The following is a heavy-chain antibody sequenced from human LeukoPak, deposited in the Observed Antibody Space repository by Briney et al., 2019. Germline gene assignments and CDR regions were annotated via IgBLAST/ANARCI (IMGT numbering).Heavy chain of an antibody. CDR1: GFTFSSYE. Sequence: GGSLRLSCAASGFTFSSYEMNCVRQAPGKGLEWVSYISSSGSTIYYADSVKGRFTIYRDNAKNSLYLQMYSLRAEDTAVYYCARHYDYYMDVWGKGTTVTVSS. CDR3: ARHYDYYMDV. V-gene: IGHV3-48*03. CDR2: ISSSGSTI. J-gene: IGHJ6*03.